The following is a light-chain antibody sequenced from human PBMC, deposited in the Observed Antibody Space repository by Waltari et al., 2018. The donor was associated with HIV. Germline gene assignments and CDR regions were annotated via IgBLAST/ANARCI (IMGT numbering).Light chain of an antibody. CDR2: STN. CDR3: LLNFGGPWV. CDR1: TGAVTSSYY. Sequence: QTVVTQEPSLTVSPGGTVTLTCASSTGAVTSSYYPIWFQYNPGQVPRVLFYSTNIKDPWTPARFSASLLGGKAALTLSGVQPEDEGDYYCLLNFGGPWVFGGGTKLTVL. V-gene: IGLV7-43*01. J-gene: IGLJ3*02.